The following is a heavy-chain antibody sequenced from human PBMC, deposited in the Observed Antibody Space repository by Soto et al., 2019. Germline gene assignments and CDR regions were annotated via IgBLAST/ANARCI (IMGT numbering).Heavy chain of an antibody. J-gene: IGHJ5*02. Sequence: EVQLLESGGGLVQPGGSLRLSCAASGFTFSSYAMSWVRQAPGKGLEWVSAISGSGGSTYYADSVKGRFTISRDNSKNPLYLQMNSLRAEDTAVYYCAKSLLLWFGELLDWFDPWGQGTLVTVSS. CDR1: GFTFSSYA. V-gene: IGHV3-23*01. CDR3: AKSLLLWFGELLDWFDP. D-gene: IGHD3-10*01. CDR2: ISGSGGST.